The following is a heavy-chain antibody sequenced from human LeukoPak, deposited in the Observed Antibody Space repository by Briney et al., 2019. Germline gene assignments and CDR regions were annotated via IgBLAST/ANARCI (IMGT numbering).Heavy chain of an antibody. CDR1: GFSFSDYY. V-gene: IGHV3-11*01. Sequence: KPGGSLRLPCAASGFSFSDYYMSWIRQAPGKGLEWVSYISSSGSTIKYADSVKGRFTISRDNANNSLYLQMNSLRAEDTAVYYCAGVEFGSRYYYYVDVWGKGTTVTVSS. CDR3: AGVEFGSRYYYYVDV. J-gene: IGHJ6*03. CDR2: ISSSGSTI. D-gene: IGHD1-1*01.